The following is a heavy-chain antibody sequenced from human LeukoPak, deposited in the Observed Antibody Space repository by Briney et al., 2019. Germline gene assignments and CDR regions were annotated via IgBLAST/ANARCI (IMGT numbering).Heavy chain of an antibody. CDR1: GGTFSSYA. J-gene: IGHJ4*02. CDR3: ARDSRSRGAPGNYFDY. D-gene: IGHD1-14*01. V-gene: IGHV1-69*05. CDR2: IIPIFGTA. Sequence: SVKVSCKASGGTFSSYAISWVRQAPGQGLEWIGRIIPIFGTAKYAQKFQGRVTITTDESTSTAYMELSSLRSEDTAVYDCARDSRSRGAPGNYFDYWGQGTLVTVSS.